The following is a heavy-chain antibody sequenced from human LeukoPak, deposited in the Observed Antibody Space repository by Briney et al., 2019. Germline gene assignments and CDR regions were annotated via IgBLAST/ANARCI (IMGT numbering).Heavy chain of an antibody. Sequence: ASVKVSCKASGHTFTSYDINWVRQATGQGLEWMGWMNPNSGNTGYAQKFQGRVTITRNTSISTAYMELSSLRSEDTAVYYCAREPNYCSSTSCYGWFDPWGQGTLVTVSS. V-gene: IGHV1-8*03. CDR3: AREPNYCSSTSCYGWFDP. CDR2: MNPNSGNT. J-gene: IGHJ5*02. D-gene: IGHD2-2*01. CDR1: GHTFTSYD.